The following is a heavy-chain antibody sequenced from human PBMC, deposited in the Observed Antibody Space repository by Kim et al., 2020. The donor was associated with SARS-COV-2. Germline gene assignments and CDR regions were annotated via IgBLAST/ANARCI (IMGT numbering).Heavy chain of an antibody. J-gene: IGHJ5*02. CDR2: N. CDR3: ARDLRKDWFDP. D-gene: IGHD3-16*01. V-gene: IGHV6-1*01. Sequence: NDYAVSVKSRRTINPNTSKNQFSLQLNSVTPEDTAVYYCARDLRKDWFDPWGQGTLVTVSS.